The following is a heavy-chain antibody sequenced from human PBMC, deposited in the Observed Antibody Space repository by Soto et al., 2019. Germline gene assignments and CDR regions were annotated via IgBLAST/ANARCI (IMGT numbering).Heavy chain of an antibody. CDR3: ADVGQSMVRGGATVPNWFDP. V-gene: IGHV3-23*01. J-gene: IGHJ5*01. CDR2: ISGSGGST. CDR1: GFTFSSYA. Sequence: GGSLRLSCAASGFTFSSYAMSWVRQAPGKGLEWVSAISGSGGSTYYADSVKGRFTISRDNSKNTLYLQMNSLRAEDTAVYYCADVGQSMVRGGATVPNWFDPWGQGTLVTVSS. D-gene: IGHD3-10*01.